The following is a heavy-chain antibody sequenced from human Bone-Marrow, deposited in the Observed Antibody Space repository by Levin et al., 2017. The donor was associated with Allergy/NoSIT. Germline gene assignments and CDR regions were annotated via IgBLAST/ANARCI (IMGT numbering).Heavy chain of an antibody. V-gene: IGHV3-30*18. D-gene: IGHD3-22*01. CDR1: GFTFSSYG. CDR2: ISYDGSNK. J-gene: IGHJ4*02. CDR3: AKGLRDDSSGYYSGYFDY. Sequence: GGSLRLSCAASGFTFSSYGMHWVRQAPGKGLEWVAVISYDGSNKYYADSVKGRFTISRDNSKNTLYLQMNSLRAEDTAVYYCAKGLRDDSSGYYSGYFDYWGQGTLVTVSS.